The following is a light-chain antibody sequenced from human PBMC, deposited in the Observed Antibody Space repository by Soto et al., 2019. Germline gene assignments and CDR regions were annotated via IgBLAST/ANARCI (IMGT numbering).Light chain of an antibody. J-gene: IGKJ4*01. CDR2: AAS. CDR3: QQSYTTPLT. CDR1: PSISSY. V-gene: IGKV1-39*01. Sequence: DIQMTQSPSPLSASLGDRGTITFRASPSISSYFNWYQQKPGKAPKLLIYAASSLQSGVPSRFSGSGSGADFTLTISSLQPEDFATYYCQQSYTTPLTFGGGTKVDIK.